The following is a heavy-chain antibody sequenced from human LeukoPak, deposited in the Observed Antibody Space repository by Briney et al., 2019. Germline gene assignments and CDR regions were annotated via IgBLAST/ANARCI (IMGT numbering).Heavy chain of an antibody. CDR3: ARAPGDIVVVPAAILDY. J-gene: IGHJ4*02. V-gene: IGHV1-18*01. CDR1: GYTFTSYG. D-gene: IGHD2-2*01. Sequence: ASVKVSCKASGYTFTSYGISWVRQAPGQGLEWMGWISAYNGNTNYAQKLRGRVTMTTDTSTSTAYMELRSLRSDDTAVYYCARAPGDIVVVPAAILDYWGQGTLVTVSS. CDR2: ISAYNGNT.